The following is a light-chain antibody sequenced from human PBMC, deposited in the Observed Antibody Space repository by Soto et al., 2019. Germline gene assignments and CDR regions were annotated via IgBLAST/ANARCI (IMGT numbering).Light chain of an antibody. J-gene: IGKJ3*01. V-gene: IGKV1-39*01. CDR2: AAS. Sequence: IQMIQTPSSLPASVGDTVTLTCRASQSVDNYLKWYQQKPGKAPGLLIYAASTLQSGVPSRFSASGSGTDFTLTISSLQSEDCAGDYCQQASRPPLTFGPGTMVDVK. CDR1: QSVDNY. CDR3: QQASRPPLT.